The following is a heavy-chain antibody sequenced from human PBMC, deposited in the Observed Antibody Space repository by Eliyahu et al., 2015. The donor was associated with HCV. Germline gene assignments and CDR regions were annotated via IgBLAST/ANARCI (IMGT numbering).Heavy chain of an antibody. Sequence: QVQLVQPGTEVKKPGASVKISCKXSGYTFSNFYLHWVRQAPGQGLEXLGIXNPSXDSTTYSQKFQGRVIMTRXXSSSTAYMELSSLTSDDTAVYFCARDPWVPTLAAGYFLHSGMDVWGQGTTVAVSS. J-gene: IGHJ6*02. D-gene: IGHD2/OR15-2a*01. CDR2: XNPSXDST. V-gene: IGHV1-46*01. CDR1: GYTFSNFY. CDR3: ARDPWVPTLAAGYFLHSGMDV.